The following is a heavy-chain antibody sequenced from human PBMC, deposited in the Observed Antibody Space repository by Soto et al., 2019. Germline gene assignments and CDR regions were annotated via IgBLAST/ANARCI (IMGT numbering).Heavy chain of an antibody. J-gene: IGHJ5*01. CDR1: GYTFRNYA. CDR3: ARDAAFWSGRNLNWFDS. V-gene: IGHV1-18*04. Sequence: QVHLVQSGAEVKEPGASVKVSCKASGYTFRNYAITWVRQAPGQGLEWMGWINTYKGDTNYAHKFQCRVTMTTDTSTSTAYMELRSLRSDDTAIYYCARDAAFWSGRNLNWFDSWGQGTLVTVSS. CDR2: INTYKGDT. D-gene: IGHD3-3*01.